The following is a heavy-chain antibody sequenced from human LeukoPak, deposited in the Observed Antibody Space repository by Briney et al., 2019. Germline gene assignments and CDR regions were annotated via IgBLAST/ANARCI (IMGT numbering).Heavy chain of an antibody. Sequence: PGGSLRLSCAASGFTFSSYWMHWVRQAPGKGLVWVSRINSDGSSTSYADSVKGRFTISRDNAKNTLYLQMNSLRAEDTAVYYCARGVSSGYYSGAFDIWGQGTMVTVSS. CDR2: INSDGSST. CDR3: ARGVSSGYYSGAFDI. J-gene: IGHJ3*02. CDR1: GFTFSSYW. D-gene: IGHD3-22*01. V-gene: IGHV3-74*01.